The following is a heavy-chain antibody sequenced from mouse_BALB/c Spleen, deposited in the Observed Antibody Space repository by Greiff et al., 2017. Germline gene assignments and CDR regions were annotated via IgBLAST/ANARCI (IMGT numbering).Heavy chain of an antibody. CDR2: IWSGGST. Sequence: VQLQQSGPGLVQPSQSLSITCTVSGFSLTSYGVHWVRQSPGKGLEWLGVIWSGGSTDYTAAFISRLSISKDNSKSQVFFKMNSLQANDTAIYYCARNLGDYRYDGHPWFAYWGQGTLVTVSA. J-gene: IGHJ3*01. CDR3: ARNLGDYRYDGHPWFAY. D-gene: IGHD2-14*01. V-gene: IGHV2-2*02. CDR1: GFSLTSYG.